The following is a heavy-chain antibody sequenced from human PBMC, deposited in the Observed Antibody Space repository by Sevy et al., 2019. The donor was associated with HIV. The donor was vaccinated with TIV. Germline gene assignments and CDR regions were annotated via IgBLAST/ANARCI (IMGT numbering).Heavy chain of an antibody. J-gene: IGHJ5*02. CDR3: ARDITGTKNWFDP. V-gene: IGHV4-30-2*01. CDR2: TYYGGST. CDR1: GGSISSGAYS. D-gene: IGHD1-20*01. Sequence: SETLSLTCTVSGGSISSGAYSWYWIRQPPGKGLEWLGNTYYGGSTYYNPSLNSRVTMSIDSSKNQFFLKLSSVTAADTAVYYCARDITGTKNWFDPWGQGTLVTVSS.